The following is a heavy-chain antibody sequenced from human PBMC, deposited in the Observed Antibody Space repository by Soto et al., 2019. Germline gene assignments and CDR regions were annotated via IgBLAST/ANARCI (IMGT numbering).Heavy chain of an antibody. CDR1: GFTFSSYA. D-gene: IGHD2-15*01. CDR3: ARAVGYCSGGSCSQGGRGMDV. Sequence: GGSLRLSCAASGFTFSSYAMHWVRQAPGKGLEWVAVISYDGSNKYYADSVKGRFTISRDNSKNTLYLQMNSLRAEDTAVYYCARAVGYCSGGSCSQGGRGMDVWGQGTTVTVSS. J-gene: IGHJ6*02. CDR2: ISYDGSNK. V-gene: IGHV3-30-3*01.